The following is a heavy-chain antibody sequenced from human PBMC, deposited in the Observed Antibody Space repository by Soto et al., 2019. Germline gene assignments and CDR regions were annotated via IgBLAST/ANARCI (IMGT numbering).Heavy chain of an antibody. D-gene: IGHD1-26*01. CDR3: AGSSDDGRDN. J-gene: IGHJ4*02. V-gene: IGHV3-21*01. CDR2: ISSSSSFK. CDR1: GFSLSDYR. Sequence: EVQLVESGGGLVKPGGSLRPSCAASGFSLSDYRRNGIPQAPGKGLEWVASISSSSSFKHYAESMKGRFTTSRDNAKNSLYLQMNSLSAEDTAVYYCAGSSDDGRDNWGQGTLVTVSS.